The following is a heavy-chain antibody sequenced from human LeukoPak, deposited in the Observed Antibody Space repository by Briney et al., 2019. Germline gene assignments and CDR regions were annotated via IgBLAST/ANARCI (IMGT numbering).Heavy chain of an antibody. CDR3: ATLTVASSFDY. D-gene: IGHD6-19*01. Sequence: GGSLRLSCAASGFAFSVYEMYWVRQAPGKGLEWVSYISSSGGTRYYADSVKGRFTISRDNAKNSLYLQMNSLRADDTAAYYCATLTVASSFDYWGQGTLVTVSS. J-gene: IGHJ4*02. V-gene: IGHV3-48*03. CDR2: ISSSGGTR. CDR1: GFAFSVYE.